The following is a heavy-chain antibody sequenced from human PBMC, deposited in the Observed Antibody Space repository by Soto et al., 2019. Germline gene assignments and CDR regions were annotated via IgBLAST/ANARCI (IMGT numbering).Heavy chain of an antibody. Sequence: SETLSLTCAVSGGSISSGGYSWSWIRQPPGKGLEWIGYIYHSGSTYYNPSLRSRVTISVDTSKNQFSLKLSSVTAADTAVYYCARLYGWAPDYWGQGTLVTVSS. CDR1: GGSISSGGYS. CDR2: IYHSGST. J-gene: IGHJ4*02. V-gene: IGHV4-30-2*01. CDR3: ARLYGWAPDY. D-gene: IGHD4-17*01.